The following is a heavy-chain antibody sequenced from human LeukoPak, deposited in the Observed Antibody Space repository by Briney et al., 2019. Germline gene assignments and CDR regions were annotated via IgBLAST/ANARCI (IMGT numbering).Heavy chain of an antibody. D-gene: IGHD5-18*01. CDR3: ARFVDTAEPPYGMDV. CDR1: GFTFSSYS. CDR2: ITSSSYYI. V-gene: IGHV3-21*01. Sequence: TGGSLRLSCAASGFTFSSYSMNWVRQAPGKGLEWVSSITSSSYYIYYADSVKGRFTISRDNAKNSLYLQMNSLRAEDTAVYFCARFVDTAEPPYGMDVWGQGTTVTVSS. J-gene: IGHJ6*02.